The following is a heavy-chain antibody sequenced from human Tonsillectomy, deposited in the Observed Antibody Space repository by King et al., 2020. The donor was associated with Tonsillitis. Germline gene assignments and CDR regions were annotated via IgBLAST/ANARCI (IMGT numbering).Heavy chain of an antibody. CDR1: GASMNNNY. V-gene: IGHV4-59*01. D-gene: IGHD2-15*01. CDR3: AREYCSSDSCYYFDY. J-gene: IGHJ4*02. CDR2: FYYSGST. Sequence: QLQESGPGLVKPSETLSLTCTVSGASMNNNYWSWIRQPPGKGLAWIGFFYYSGSTNYNPSLKSRVTISGDTSKNQFSLKVNSVTAADTAVYYCAREYCSSDSCYYFDYWGQGTLVTVSS.